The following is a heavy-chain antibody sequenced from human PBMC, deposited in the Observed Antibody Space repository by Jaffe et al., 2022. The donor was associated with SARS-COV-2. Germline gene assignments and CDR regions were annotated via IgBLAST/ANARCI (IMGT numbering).Heavy chain of an antibody. Sequence: EVQLVESGGGLVQPGGSLRLSCAASGFTFRSYWMSWVRQAPGKGLEWVANIKQNAHEKYYVDSVKGRFAISRDNAKNSLYLQMNSLRVEDTAVYYCARDLFPDSSSPSPDFWGQGTLVTVSS. J-gene: IGHJ4*02. CDR3: ARDLFPDSSSPSPDF. CDR1: GFTFRSYW. CDR2: IKQNAHEK. V-gene: IGHV3-7*01. D-gene: IGHD2-2*01.